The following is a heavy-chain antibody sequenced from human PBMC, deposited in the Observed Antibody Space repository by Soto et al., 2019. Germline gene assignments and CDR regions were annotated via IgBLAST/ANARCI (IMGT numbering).Heavy chain of an antibody. CDR3: ARAPHGLDV. CDR2: ISYDGSKK. CDR1: GFMFSSYA. J-gene: IGHJ6*02. V-gene: IGHV3-30-3*01. Sequence: QEQLVESGGGVVQPGMSLRLSCVASGFMFSSYAMNWVRQAPGKGLEGVAVISYDGSKKYYTDSVKGRYTISRDDSKNTLYLQMNSLRVEDTAVYYCARAPHGLDVWGQGTTVTVSS.